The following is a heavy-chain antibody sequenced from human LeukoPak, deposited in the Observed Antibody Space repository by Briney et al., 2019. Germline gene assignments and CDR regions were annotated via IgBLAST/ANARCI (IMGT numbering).Heavy chain of an antibody. CDR2: ISYDGSNK. J-gene: IGHJ4*02. Sequence: GGSLRLSCAASGVTFSSLAMHWVRQAPGKGLEWVAVISYDGSNKYYADSVKGRFTISRDNSKNTLYLQMNSLRAEDTAVYYCAKGILYCGGDCYSRFDYWGQGTLVTVSS. V-gene: IGHV3-30*04. CDR1: GVTFSSLA. CDR3: AKGILYCGGDCYSRFDY. D-gene: IGHD2-21*02.